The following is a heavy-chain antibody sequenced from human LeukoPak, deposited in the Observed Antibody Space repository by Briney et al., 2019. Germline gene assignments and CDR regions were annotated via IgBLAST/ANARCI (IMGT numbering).Heavy chain of an antibody. CDR2: IYHSGST. CDR3: AREAPNGFEYSYGPGSWFDP. CDR1: GGSFGGYY. J-gene: IGHJ5*02. Sequence: PSETLSLTCAVYGGSFGGYYWGWIRQPPGKGLEWIGSIYHSGSTYYNPSLKSRVTISVDTSKNQFSLKLSSVTAADTAVYYCAREAPNGFEYSYGPGSWFDPWGQGTLVTVSS. D-gene: IGHD5-18*01. V-gene: IGHV4-38-2*02.